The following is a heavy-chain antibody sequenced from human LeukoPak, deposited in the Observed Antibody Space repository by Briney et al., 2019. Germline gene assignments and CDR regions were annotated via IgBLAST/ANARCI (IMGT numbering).Heavy chain of an antibody. Sequence: GESLKISCKGSGYSFTNYWIGWVRQMPGKGLEWMGIISPDGSDTRYSPSFQGQVTISADKSITTAYVQWSSLKASDTAMYYCARLTSSWSFDYWGQGTLVTVSS. CDR2: ISPDGSDT. J-gene: IGHJ4*02. D-gene: IGHD6-13*01. V-gene: IGHV5-51*01. CDR1: GYSFTNYW. CDR3: ARLTSSWSFDY.